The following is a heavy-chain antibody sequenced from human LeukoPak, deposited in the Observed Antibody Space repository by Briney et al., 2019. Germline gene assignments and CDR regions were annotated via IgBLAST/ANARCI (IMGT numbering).Heavy chain of an antibody. J-gene: IGHJ6*01. D-gene: IGHD3-3*01. V-gene: IGHV4-59*01. CDR1: GGSISSYY. Sequence: SETLSLTCTVSGGSISSYYWSWIRQPPGEGLEWIGYIYFTGSTNYNPSLKSRVTISVNTSKNQFSLKLSSVTAADTAVYYCARGGGITIFGVVYDMDVWGQGTTVTVSS. CDR2: IYFTGST. CDR3: ARGGGITIFGVVYDMDV.